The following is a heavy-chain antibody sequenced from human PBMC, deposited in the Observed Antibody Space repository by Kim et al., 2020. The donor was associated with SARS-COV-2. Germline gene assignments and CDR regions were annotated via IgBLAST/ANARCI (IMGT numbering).Heavy chain of an antibody. J-gene: IGHJ5*01. CDR1: GFTFSNYA. Sequence: GGSLRLSCAASGFTFSNYALHWVRQAPGKGLEWVALISYDGSNKYYADSVKGRFTVSKDNSKNTLYLHMNSLRPDDTAVYYCARNIGGFPFD. V-gene: IGHV3-30*04. CDR2: ISYDGSNK. D-gene: IGHD5-12*01. CDR3: ARNIGGFPFD.